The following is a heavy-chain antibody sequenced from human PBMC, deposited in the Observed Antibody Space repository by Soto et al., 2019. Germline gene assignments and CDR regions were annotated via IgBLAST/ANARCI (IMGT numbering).Heavy chain of an antibody. V-gene: IGHV3-53*02. CDR3: AREVYSSAGSCYSHVDAFDI. Sequence: EVQLVETGGGLIQPGGSLRLSCAASGFTVSSNYMSWVRQAPGKGLEWVSVIYSGGSTYYADSVKGRFTISRDNSKNTLYLQMNSLRAEDTAVYYCAREVYSSAGSCYSHVDAFDIWGQGTMVTVSS. CDR1: GFTVSSNY. J-gene: IGHJ3*02. D-gene: IGHD2-15*01. CDR2: IYSGGST.